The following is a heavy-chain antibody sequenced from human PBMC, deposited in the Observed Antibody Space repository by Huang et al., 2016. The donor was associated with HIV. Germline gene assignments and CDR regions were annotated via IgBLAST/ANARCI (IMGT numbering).Heavy chain of an antibody. Sequence: QVQLLQSGAEVKKPGSSVKVSCKASGGPFRSYSIAWVRKATGQGLEWMASLMPFFDSPNYAQKLQGRVRVTADESTSTVYMELRDLRPDDTAVYFCARGSLEYSVSSSLDYWGQGTHVTVSS. CDR1: GGPFRSYS. CDR2: LMPFFDSP. CDR3: ARGSLEYSVSSSLDY. V-gene: IGHV1-69*13. D-gene: IGHD4-4*01. J-gene: IGHJ4*02.